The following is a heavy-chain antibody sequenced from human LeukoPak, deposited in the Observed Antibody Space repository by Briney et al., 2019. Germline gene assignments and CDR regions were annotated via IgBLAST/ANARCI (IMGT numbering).Heavy chain of an antibody. Sequence: GGSLRLSCVASGFTFSSYAMSWVRQAQGKGLEWVSAISGSGGTTYYADSVKGRLTISRDNSKNTLFLQMNSLRAEDTAVYYCAKHYYDFWSGSYYVDAWGKGTTVTVSS. J-gene: IGHJ6*04. CDR2: ISGSGGTT. CDR1: GFTFSSYA. D-gene: IGHD3-3*01. V-gene: IGHV3-23*01. CDR3: AKHYYDFWSGSYYVDA.